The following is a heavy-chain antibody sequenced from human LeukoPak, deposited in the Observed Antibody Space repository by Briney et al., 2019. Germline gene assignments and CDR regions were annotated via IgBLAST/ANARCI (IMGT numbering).Heavy chain of an antibody. CDR2: IRSKAYGGTT. CDR1: GFTFGDYA. CDR3: TRAMIVVVVAATPIYFDY. Sequence: GGSLRLSCTASGFTFGDYAMSWVRQAPGKGLEWVGFIRSKAYGGTTEYAASVKGRFTISRGDSKSIAYLQMNSLKTEDTAVYYCTRAMIVVVVAATPIYFDYWGQGTLVTVSS. J-gene: IGHJ4*02. D-gene: IGHD2-15*01. V-gene: IGHV3-49*04.